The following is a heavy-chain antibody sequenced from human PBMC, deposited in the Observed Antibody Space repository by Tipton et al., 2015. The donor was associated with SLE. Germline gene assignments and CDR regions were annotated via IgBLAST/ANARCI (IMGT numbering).Heavy chain of an antibody. CDR3: ARHIDCINHRCYSPWFDP. V-gene: IGHV4-4*07. Sequence: TLSLTCTVSGGSISSYYWSWIRQPAGKGLEWIGRIYSSGSTNSNPSLRSRVTISVDTSKNQFSLKLSSVTAADTAVYYCARHIDCINHRCYSPWFDPWGQGTLVTVSS. D-gene: IGHD2-15*01. CDR2: IYSSGST. CDR1: GGSISSYY. J-gene: IGHJ5*02.